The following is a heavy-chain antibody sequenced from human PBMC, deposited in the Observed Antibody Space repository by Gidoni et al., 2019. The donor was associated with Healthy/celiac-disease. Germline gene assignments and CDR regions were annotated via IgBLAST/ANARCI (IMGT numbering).Heavy chain of an antibody. V-gene: IGHV3-48*03. Sequence: EVQLVESGGGLVQPGGSLRLSCAASGFTFSSYEMNWVRQAPGKGLEWVSYISSSGSTIYYADSVKGRLTISRDNAKNSLYLQMNSLRAEDTAVYYCARDFPRIYFQHWGQGTLVTVSS. CDR3: ARDFPRIYFQH. CDR1: GFTFSSYE. CDR2: ISSSGSTI. J-gene: IGHJ1*01.